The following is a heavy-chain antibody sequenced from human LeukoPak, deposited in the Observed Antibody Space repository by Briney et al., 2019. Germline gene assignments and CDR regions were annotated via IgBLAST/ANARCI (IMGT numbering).Heavy chain of an antibody. D-gene: IGHD3-22*01. CDR1: GFTVSSTY. Sequence: PGGSLRLSCAASGFTVSSTYMSWVRQAPGKGLEWVSVIYSGGSTYYADSVRGRFTISRDNSKNTLYLQMNTLRAEDTTVYYCACQGRDSYDSSGYYPDDYWGQGTLVTVSS. J-gene: IGHJ4*02. V-gene: IGHV3-66*04. CDR2: IYSGGST. CDR3: ACQGRDSYDSSGYYPDDY.